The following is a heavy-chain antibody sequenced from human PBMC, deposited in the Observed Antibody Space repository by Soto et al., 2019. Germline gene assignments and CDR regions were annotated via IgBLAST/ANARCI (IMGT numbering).Heavy chain of an antibody. CDR1: GYTLTELS. J-gene: IGHJ5*02. CDR2: FDPEDGET. Sequence: ASVKVSCKVSGYTLTELSMHWVRQAPGKGLEWMGGFDPEDGETIYAQKFQGRVTMTEDTPTDTAYMELSSLRSEDTAVYYCATSPPDNWNYGERNWFDPWGQGTLVTVSS. D-gene: IGHD1-7*01. CDR3: ATSPPDNWNYGERNWFDP. V-gene: IGHV1-24*01.